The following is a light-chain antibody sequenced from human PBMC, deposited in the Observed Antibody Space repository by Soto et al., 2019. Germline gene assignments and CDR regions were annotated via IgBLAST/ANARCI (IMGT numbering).Light chain of an antibody. CDR1: QTVTSS. Sequence: EIVMTQSPATLSVSPGERATLSCRASQTVTSSLAWSQQKPGQAPRLLIYGTYTRATGVPARFSGSGSGTEFTLTITSLQYEDFATYYCQQANSFPLTFGGGTKVDIK. CDR3: QQANSFPLT. CDR2: GTY. V-gene: IGKV3-15*01. J-gene: IGKJ4*01.